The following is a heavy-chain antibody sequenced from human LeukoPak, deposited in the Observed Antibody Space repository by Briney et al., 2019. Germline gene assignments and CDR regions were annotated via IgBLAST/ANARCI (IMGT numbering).Heavy chain of an antibody. Sequence: GASVKVSCKASGYTFTSYGISWVRQAPGQGLEWMGRISAYNGNTNYAQKLQGRVTMTTDTSTSTAYMELRSLRSDDTAVYYCARGPTMIVVLYYFDYWGQGTLVTVSS. V-gene: IGHV1-18*01. CDR2: ISAYNGNT. D-gene: IGHD3-22*01. J-gene: IGHJ4*02. CDR3: ARGPTMIVVLYYFDY. CDR1: GYTFTSYG.